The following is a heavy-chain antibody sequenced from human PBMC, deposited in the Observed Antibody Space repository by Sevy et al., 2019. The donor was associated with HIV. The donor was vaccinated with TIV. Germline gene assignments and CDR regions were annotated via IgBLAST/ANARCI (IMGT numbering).Heavy chain of an antibody. CDR3: AKDSGYTINWYPGF. CDR1: GLTFDTYG. J-gene: IGHJ4*02. V-gene: IGHV3-30*18. D-gene: IGHD6-13*01. Sequence: GGSLRLSCAASGLTFDTYGMHWVRQTPGKGLEWVAVISSDGNTKYYGDSVKGRFNVSRDNSKSKLYLQMNSLRTEDTAIYFCAKDSGYTINWYPGFWGQGTLVTVSS. CDR2: ISSDGNTK.